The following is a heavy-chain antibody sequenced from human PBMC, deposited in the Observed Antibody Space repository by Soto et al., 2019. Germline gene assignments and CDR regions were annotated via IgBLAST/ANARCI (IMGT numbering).Heavy chain of an antibody. V-gene: IGHV3-33*01. CDR1: GFTFSNNA. CDR2: IWYDGSNK. Sequence: PGGSLRLSCATSGFTFSNNAMHWVRQAPGKGLEWVAQIWYDGSNKYYADSVKRRFTVSRDNSKNTVYLQMNSLRAEDMAVYYCARDGQNQSPYAMDVWGRGTTCTVAS. CDR3: ARDGQNQSPYAMDV. J-gene: IGHJ6*02.